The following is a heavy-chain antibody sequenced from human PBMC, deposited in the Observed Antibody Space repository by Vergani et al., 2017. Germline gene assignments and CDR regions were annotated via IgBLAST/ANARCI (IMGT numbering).Heavy chain of an antibody. Sequence: QVQLQESGPGLVKPSETLSLTCTVSGGSISSYYWSWIRQPPGKGLEWIGYIYYSGSTNYNPSLKSRVTISVDKSKNQFSLKLSSVTAADTAVYYCARDSSMVGTNWFDPWGQGTLVTVSS. CDR2: IYYSGST. CDR3: ARDSSMVGTNWFDP. J-gene: IGHJ5*02. V-gene: IGHV4-59*01. CDR1: GGSISSYY. D-gene: IGHD2-21*02.